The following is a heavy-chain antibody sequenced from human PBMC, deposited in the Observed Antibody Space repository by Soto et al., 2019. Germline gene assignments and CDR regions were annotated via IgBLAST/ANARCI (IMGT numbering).Heavy chain of an antibody. D-gene: IGHD2-21*02. CDR2: IYSGDSDT. Sequence: GESLKISCKGSGYSFTSYWIGWVRQMPGKGMEWMGFIYSGDSDTRYSPSFQGQVTISADKSISTAYLQWSSLKASDTAMYYCARQRVRQYCGGDCPYYYYGMDVWGQGTTVTVSS. J-gene: IGHJ6*02. CDR3: ARQRVRQYCGGDCPYYYYGMDV. CDR1: GYSFTSYW. V-gene: IGHV5-51*01.